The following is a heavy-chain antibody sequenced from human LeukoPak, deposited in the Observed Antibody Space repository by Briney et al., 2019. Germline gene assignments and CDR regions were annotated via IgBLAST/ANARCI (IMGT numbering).Heavy chain of an antibody. CDR1: RFTFSRYW. V-gene: IGHV3-74*01. J-gene: IGHJ4*02. D-gene: IGHD3-22*01. CDR3: ARDGNYYDSCGAADY. Sequence: GGSLRLSCAASRFTFSRYWMHWVRQAPGQGLVWVSRINSDGISTSYADSVKGRFTISRDNAKNTLYLQMNSLRAEDTAVYYCARDGNYYDSCGAADYWGQGTLVTVSS. CDR2: INSDGIST.